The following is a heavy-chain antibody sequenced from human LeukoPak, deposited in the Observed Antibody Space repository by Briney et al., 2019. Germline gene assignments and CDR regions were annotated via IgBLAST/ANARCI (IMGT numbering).Heavy chain of an antibody. J-gene: IGHJ4*02. D-gene: IGHD1-7*01. Sequence: GASVKVSCKASGYTFTSYGISWVRQAPGQGLEWMGWISAYNGNTNYAQKLQGRVTMTTDTSTSTAYMELRSLRSDDTAVYYCARAAPIYNWNWYYFDYWGQGTLVTVSS. CDR1: GYTFTSYG. V-gene: IGHV1-18*01. CDR3: ARAAPIYNWNWYYFDY. CDR2: ISAYNGNT.